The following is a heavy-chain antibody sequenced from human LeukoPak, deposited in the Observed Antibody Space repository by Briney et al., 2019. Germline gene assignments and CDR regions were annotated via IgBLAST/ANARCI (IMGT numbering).Heavy chain of an antibody. CDR1: GYTFTSYD. V-gene: IGHV1-8*01. D-gene: IGHD3-10*01. CDR3: ARGLDGSGSYHFDY. CDR2: MNPNSGYT. Sequence: ASVKVSCKASGYTFTSYDINWVRQATGQGLEWMGWMNPNSGYTGYAQKFQGRVTMTRNTSISTAYMELSSLRSEDTAVYYCARGLDGSGSYHFDYWGQGTLVTVSS. J-gene: IGHJ4*02.